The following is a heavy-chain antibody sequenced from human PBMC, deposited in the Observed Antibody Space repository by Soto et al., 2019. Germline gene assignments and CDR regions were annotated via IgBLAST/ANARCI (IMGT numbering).Heavy chain of an antibody. D-gene: IGHD1-7*01. J-gene: IGHJ6*03. CDR2: INHSGST. CDR3: ARGLHNWNYGYYYYYMDV. Sequence: SETLSLTCAVYCGSFSGYYWSWIRQPPGKGLEWIGEINHSGSTNYNPSLKSRVTISVDTSKNQFSLKLSSVTAADTAVYYCARGLHNWNYGYYYYYMDVWGKGTTVTVSS. V-gene: IGHV4-34*01. CDR1: CGSFSGYY.